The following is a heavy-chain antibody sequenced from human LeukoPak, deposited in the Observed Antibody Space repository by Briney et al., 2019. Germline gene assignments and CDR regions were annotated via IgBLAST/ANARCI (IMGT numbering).Heavy chain of an antibody. CDR2: IYYSGST. D-gene: IGHD7-27*01. V-gene: IGHV4-39*01. CDR1: GGSISSSSYY. Sequence: PSETPSLTCTVSGGSISSSSYYWGWIRQPPGKGLEWIGSIYYSGSTYYNPSLKSRVTISVDTSKNQFSLKLSSVTAADTAVYYCARPRNWGNYFDYWGQGTLVTVSS. CDR3: ARPRNWGNYFDY. J-gene: IGHJ4*02.